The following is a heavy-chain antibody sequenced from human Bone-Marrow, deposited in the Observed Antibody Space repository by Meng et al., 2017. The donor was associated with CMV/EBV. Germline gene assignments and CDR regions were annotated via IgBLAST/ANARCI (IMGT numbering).Heavy chain of an antibody. V-gene: IGHV1-2*02. CDR3: ARSVPTGYYYYGMDV. CDR2: INPNSGGT. J-gene: IGHJ6*02. Sequence: ASVKVSCKASGYTFTGYYMHWVRQAPGQGLEWMGWINPNSGGTNYAQKFQGRVTMTRDTSISTVYMELSRLRSDDTAVYYCARSVPTGYYYYGMDVWGQGTTVTVSS. D-gene: IGHD3-9*01. CDR1: GYTFTGYY.